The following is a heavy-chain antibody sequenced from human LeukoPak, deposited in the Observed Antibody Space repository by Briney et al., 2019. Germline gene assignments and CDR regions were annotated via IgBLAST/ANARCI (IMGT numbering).Heavy chain of an antibody. V-gene: IGHV3-11*05. D-gene: IGHD4-17*01. CDR1: GFTFSYYY. CDR2: IGKSGSYT. Sequence: GGSLRLSCAASGFTFSYYYVSWIRQAPAKGLEWISYIGKSGSYTNYADSVKGRFTISRDNAKNSVYLQMSSLTTEDTAVYYCARGSDYGDNFDDFDYWGQGTLVTVSS. J-gene: IGHJ4*02. CDR3: ARGSDYGDNFDDFDY.